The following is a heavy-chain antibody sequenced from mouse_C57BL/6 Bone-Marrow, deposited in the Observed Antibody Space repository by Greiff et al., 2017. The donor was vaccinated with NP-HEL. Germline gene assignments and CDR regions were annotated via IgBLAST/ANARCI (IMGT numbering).Heavy chain of an antibody. D-gene: IGHD2-4*01. CDR1: GYTFTTYP. CDR3: AVYDYDEAY. Sequence: QVHVKQSGAELVKPGASVKMSCKASGYTFTTYPIEWMKQNHGKSLEWIGHFHPYNDDTKYNEKFKGKATLTVEKSSSTVYVELSRLTSDDSAVYYCAVYDYDEAYWGQGTLVTVSA. CDR2: FHPYNDDT. J-gene: IGHJ3*01. V-gene: IGHV1-47*01.